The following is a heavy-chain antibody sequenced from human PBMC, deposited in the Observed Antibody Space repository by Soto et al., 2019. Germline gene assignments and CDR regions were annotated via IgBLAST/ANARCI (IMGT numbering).Heavy chain of an antibody. V-gene: IGHV1-46*01. Sequence: GASVKVSCKASGYTFTSYYMHWVRQAPGQGLEWMGIINPSGGSTSYAQKFQGRVTMTRDTSTSTVYMELSSLRSEDTAVYYCARDRTTVTYKTANPGYWGQGTLVTVSS. J-gene: IGHJ4*02. CDR3: ARDRTTVTYKTANPGY. CDR1: GYTFTSYY. D-gene: IGHD4-17*01. CDR2: INPSGGST.